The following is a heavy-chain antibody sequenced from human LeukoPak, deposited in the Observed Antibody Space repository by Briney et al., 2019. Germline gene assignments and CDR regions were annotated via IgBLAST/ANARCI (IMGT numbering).Heavy chain of an antibody. CDR1: GFTFSNYW. J-gene: IGHJ4*02. CDR2: INSDGRST. V-gene: IGHV3-74*01. D-gene: IGHD2-2*01. CDR3: VSFYETY. Sequence: PGGSLRLSCAASGFTFSNYWIHWVRQGSGKGLVWVSRINSDGRSTSYADSVKGRFTISRDNAKNTLYLQMSSLRAEDTAVYYCVSFYETYWGRGTLVTVSS.